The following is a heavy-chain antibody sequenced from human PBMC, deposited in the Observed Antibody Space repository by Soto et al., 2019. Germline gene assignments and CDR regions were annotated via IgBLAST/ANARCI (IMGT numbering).Heavy chain of an antibody. J-gene: IGHJ4*02. CDR2: IWYDGSNK. V-gene: IGHV3-33*01. CDR1: GFTFSSYG. D-gene: IGHD2-15*01. Sequence: QVQLVESGGGVVQPGRSLRLSCAASGFTFSSYGMHWVRQAPGKGLEWVAVIWYDGSNKYYADSVKGRFTISRDNFKNTLYLQMNSLRAEDTAVYYCAREEYCSGGSCYQYFDYWGQGTLVTVSS. CDR3: AREEYCSGGSCYQYFDY.